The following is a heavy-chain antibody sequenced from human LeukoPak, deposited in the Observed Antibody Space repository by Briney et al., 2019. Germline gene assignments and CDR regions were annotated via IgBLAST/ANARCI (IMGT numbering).Heavy chain of an antibody. CDR3: ARVSGTYDY. Sequence: GGSLRLSCAASGFTFSSYAMHWVRQAPGKGLEWVAVISYDGSNKYYADSVKGRFTISRDNSKNTLYLQMNSLRAEDTAVYYCARVSGTYDYWGQGTLVTVSS. CDR1: GFTFSSYA. V-gene: IGHV3-30*04. D-gene: IGHD3-10*01. J-gene: IGHJ4*02. CDR2: ISYDGSNK.